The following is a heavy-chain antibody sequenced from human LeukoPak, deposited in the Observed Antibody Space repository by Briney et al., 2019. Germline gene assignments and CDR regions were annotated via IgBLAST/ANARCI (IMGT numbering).Heavy chain of an antibody. D-gene: IGHD3-22*01. CDR1: GYTFTGYF. CDR2: INTDNGGT. CDR3: ARDGTSYYYDSSGYSHYYSYYMDV. Sequence: ASVKVSCKASGYTFTGYFIHWVRQAPGQGLEWVRRINTDNGGTNYAQKFQGRVTMARDTSVTTAYMELSGLRSDDTAVYFCARDGTSYYYDSSGYSHYYSYYMDVWGKGTTITVSS. J-gene: IGHJ6*03. V-gene: IGHV1-2*06.